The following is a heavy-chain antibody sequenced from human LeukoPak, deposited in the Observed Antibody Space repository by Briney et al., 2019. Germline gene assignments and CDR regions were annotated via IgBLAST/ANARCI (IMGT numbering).Heavy chain of an antibody. J-gene: IGHJ6*03. CDR1: GGTFSSYA. CDR2: IIPIFGTA. V-gene: IGHV1-69*13. CDR3: ARDHYYGSGTMRNYYYYYMDV. Sequence: SVKVSCKASGGTFSSYAISWVRQAPGQGLEWMGGIIPIFGTANYAQKFQGRVTITADESTSTAYMELSSLRSEDTAVYYCARDHYYGSGTMRNYYYYYMDVWGKGTTVTISS. D-gene: IGHD3-10*01.